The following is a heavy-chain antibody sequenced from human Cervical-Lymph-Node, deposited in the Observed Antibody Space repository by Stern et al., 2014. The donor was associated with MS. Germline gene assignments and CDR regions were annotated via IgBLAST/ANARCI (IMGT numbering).Heavy chain of an antibody. J-gene: IGHJ4*01. V-gene: IGHV3-9*01. CDR1: GFKFDDCA. Sequence: EVQLVESGGDLVQPGRSLRLACTASGFKFDDCAMNWVRQVPGQGLEWVSGISWNGGRIGYADSVKGRFTISRDNAKNSLYLDMIGQRVEDTALYYCAKDNDNSAWGQGTLVTVSS. D-gene: IGHD4-11*01. CDR2: ISWNGGRI. CDR3: AKDNDNSA.